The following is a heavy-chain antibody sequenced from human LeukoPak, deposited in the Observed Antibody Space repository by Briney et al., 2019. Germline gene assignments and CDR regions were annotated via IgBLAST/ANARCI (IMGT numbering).Heavy chain of an antibody. CDR2: VRYDGSNK. J-gene: IGHJ4*02. CDR1: GFTFSSYG. D-gene: IGHD6-19*01. CDR3: ATGYSSGWYGRLDY. Sequence: GGSLRLSCAASGFTFSSYGMHWVRQAPGKGLEWVAFVRYDGSNKYYAASVKARFTLSRDNSKNTMYLQMSTLRAEDTAVYYCATGYSSGWYGRLDYWGQGTLVTVSS. V-gene: IGHV3-30*02.